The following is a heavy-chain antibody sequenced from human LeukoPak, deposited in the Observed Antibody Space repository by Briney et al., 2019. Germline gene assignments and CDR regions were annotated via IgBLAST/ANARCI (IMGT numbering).Heavy chain of an antibody. CDR2: IFSDGTT. J-gene: IGHJ4*02. V-gene: IGHV3-53*01. CDR3: AKTGGPWD. CDR1: GFTFSNAY. Sequence: GGSLRLSCAASGFTFSNAYMNWVRQAPGKGLEWVSVIFSDGTTYYTDSVKGRFTISRDNSKNTLYLQLNSLRAEDTAVYYCAKTGGPWDWGQGTLVTVSS. D-gene: IGHD7-27*01.